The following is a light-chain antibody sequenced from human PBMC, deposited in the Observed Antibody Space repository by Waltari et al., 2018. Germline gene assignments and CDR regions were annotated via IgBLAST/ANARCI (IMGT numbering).Light chain of an antibody. V-gene: IGLV1-40*01. CDR2: GHP. J-gene: IGLJ3*02. CDR3: QSYDSSLSGWV. Sequence: QSVLTQPPSVSGAPGQRVTISCTGSSSNIGAGYDVHWYRQFPGTAPKLLISGHPTPPSVVPDRFPGSKSATSASLAITGLQAEDEADYYCQSYDSSLSGWVFGGGTKVTVL. CDR1: SSNIGAGYD.